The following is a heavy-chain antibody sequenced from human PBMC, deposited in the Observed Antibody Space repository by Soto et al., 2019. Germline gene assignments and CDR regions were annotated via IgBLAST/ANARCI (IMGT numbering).Heavy chain of an antibody. CDR2: ISSGGNAI. V-gene: IGHV3-11*01. CDR3: ARSSAYPYYFDY. J-gene: IGHJ4*02. D-gene: IGHD2-21*01. Sequence: PGWSLRLACASSGFRFTDYYMTWIRQAPGKGLEWVSYISSGGNAIYYADSVKGRFTISKDNTKKSLYLQMNYLRAEDTAVYYCARSSAYPYYFDYWGQGALVTVSS. CDR1: GFRFTDYY.